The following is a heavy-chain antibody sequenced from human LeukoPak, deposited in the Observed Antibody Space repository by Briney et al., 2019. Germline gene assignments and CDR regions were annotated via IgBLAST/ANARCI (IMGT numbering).Heavy chain of an antibody. J-gene: IGHJ4*02. CDR1: GYTFTSYA. CDR3: ARGSALLALSFDY. CDR2: IIPIFGTA. D-gene: IGHD2-15*01. V-gene: IGHV1-69*13. Sequence: ASVKVSCKPSGYTFTSYALSWVRQAPGQGLEWMGGIIPIFGTANYAQKFQGRVTITADESTSTAYMELSSLRSEDTAVYYCARGSALLALSFDYWGQGTLVTVSS.